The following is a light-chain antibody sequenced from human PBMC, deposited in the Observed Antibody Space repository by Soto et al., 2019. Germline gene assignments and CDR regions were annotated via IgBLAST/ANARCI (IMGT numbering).Light chain of an antibody. CDR2: QDS. Sequence: SYELTQPPSVSVSPGQTASITCSGDKLGDKYACWYQQKPGQSPVLVIYQDSKRPSGIPERFSGSNSGNTATLTISGTQAMDEADYYCQAWDSSPALVVFGGGTKVTVL. V-gene: IGLV3-1*01. CDR3: QAWDSSPALVV. J-gene: IGLJ2*01. CDR1: KLGDKY.